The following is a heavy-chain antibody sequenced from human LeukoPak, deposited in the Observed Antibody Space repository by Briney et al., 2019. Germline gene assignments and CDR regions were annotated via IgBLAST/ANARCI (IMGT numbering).Heavy chain of an antibody. V-gene: IGHV3-33*01. CDR3: ARAEVPAAIKSGAFDI. D-gene: IGHD2-2*01. J-gene: IGHJ3*02. Sequence: GGSLRLSCAAPGFTFSSYGMHWVRQAPGKGLEWVAVIWDDGSNKHYADSVKGRFTISRDNSKNTLYLQMNSLRAEDTAVYYCARAEVPAAIKSGAFDIWGQGTMVTVSS. CDR2: IWDDGSNK. CDR1: GFTFSSYG.